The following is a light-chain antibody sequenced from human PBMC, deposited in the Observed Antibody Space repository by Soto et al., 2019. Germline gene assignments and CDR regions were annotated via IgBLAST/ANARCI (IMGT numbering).Light chain of an antibody. CDR2: GAS. CDR3: QQFNDRPPWT. CDR1: QSVGSN. J-gene: IGKJ1*01. Sequence: EIVMTQSPATLSVSPWERATLSCRASQSVGSNLVWYQQKPGQAPRLLIYGASTRAAGIPARFSGSGSGTEFTLTISGLQSDEFAVYYCQQFNDRPPWTFGQGTKVDIK. V-gene: IGKV3-15*01.